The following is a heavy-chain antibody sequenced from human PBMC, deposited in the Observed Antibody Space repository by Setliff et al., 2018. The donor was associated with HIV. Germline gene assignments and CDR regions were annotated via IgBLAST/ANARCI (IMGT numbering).Heavy chain of an antibody. D-gene: IGHD3-22*01. V-gene: IGHV3-43D*04. J-gene: IGHJ4*02. CDR3: AKELAASGLGYFDS. CDR2: ISWDGGST. Sequence: PGGSLRLSCAASGFTFDDYAMHWVRQAPGKGLEWVSLISWDGGSTYYADSVKHRFTISRDNSKNSLYLQMNSLRAEDTAEYYCAKELAASGLGYFDSWGRGILVTVSS. CDR1: GFTFDDYA.